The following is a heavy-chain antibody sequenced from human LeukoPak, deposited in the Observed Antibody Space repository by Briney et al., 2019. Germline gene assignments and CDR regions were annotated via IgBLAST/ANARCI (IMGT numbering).Heavy chain of an antibody. D-gene: IGHD2-21*02. V-gene: IGHV3-74*01. Sequence: PGGSLRLSCAASGFTFSSYWMHWVRQAPGKGLVWVSRINSDGSSTSYADSVKGRFTISRDNSKNTLYLQMNSLRAKDTAVYYCAKELTGSDCSLDYWGQGTLVTVSS. CDR3: AKELTGSDCSLDY. J-gene: IGHJ4*02. CDR1: GFTFSSYW. CDR2: INSDGSST.